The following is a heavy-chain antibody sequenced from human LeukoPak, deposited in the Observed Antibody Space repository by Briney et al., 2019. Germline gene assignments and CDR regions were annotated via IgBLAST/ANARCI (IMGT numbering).Heavy chain of an antibody. CDR3: AKISPLDYGGKPWALDI. J-gene: IGHJ3*02. CDR1: GFTFSSYA. V-gene: IGHV3-23*01. D-gene: IGHD4-23*01. CDR2: IDPSGGGT. Sequence: PGGSLRLSCAASGFTFSSYAMSWVRQTLGKGLERVSGIDPSGGGTYYADSVKGRFTISRDNSKNTLYLQMNSLRAEDTAAYYCAKISPLDYGGKPWALDIWGQGTMVTVSS.